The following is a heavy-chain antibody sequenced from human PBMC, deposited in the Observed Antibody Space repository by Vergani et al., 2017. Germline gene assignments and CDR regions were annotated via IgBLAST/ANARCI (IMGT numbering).Heavy chain of an antibody. CDR1: EFTFSACP. Sequence: EVQFLESGGGLVQPGGSLRLTCAASEFTFSACPMTWVRQAPGKGLEWVSAISARYPSTYYADSVKGRFTISRDNSKNMLYLQMNSLRAEDTAVYYCARLSYDTTPYLQGGYDCWGQGTLVSVSS. J-gene: IGHJ4*02. D-gene: IGHD3-22*01. CDR3: ARLSYDTTPYLQGGYDC. CDR2: ISARYPST. V-gene: IGHV3-23*01.